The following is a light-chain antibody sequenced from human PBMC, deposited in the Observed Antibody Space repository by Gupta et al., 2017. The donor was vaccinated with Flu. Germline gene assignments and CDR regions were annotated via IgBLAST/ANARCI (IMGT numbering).Light chain of an antibody. Sequence: EIVLTQSPATLSVSPGERVSLSCRARQNVNSNLAWYQQKPGQPPRLLIYGASTRATGVPARFSGTGSGKDFTLTGSSRQSEEYAGYFCQQYNVWPPITFGGGTKVQI. J-gene: IGKJ4*01. CDR2: GAS. CDR1: QNVNSN. V-gene: IGKV3-15*01. CDR3: QQYNVWPPIT.